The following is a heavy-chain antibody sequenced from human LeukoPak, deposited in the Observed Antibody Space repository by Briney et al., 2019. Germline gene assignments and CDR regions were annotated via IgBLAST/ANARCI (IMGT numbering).Heavy chain of an antibody. CDR3: ASGGYCTNGVCYVYDYFDS. D-gene: IGHD2-8*01. J-gene: IGHJ4*02. Sequence: NPSETLSLTCTVSGGSISSGSYYWSWIRQPAGKGLEWIGRIYTSGGTNYNPSLKSRVTISIDTSTNQFSLKLSSVTAADTAVYYCASGGYCTNGVCYVYDYFDSWGQGTLVTVSS. CDR2: IYTSGGT. V-gene: IGHV4-61*02. CDR1: GGSISSGSYY.